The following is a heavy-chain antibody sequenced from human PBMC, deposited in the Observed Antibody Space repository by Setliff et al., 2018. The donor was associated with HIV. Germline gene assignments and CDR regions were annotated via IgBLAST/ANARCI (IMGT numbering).Heavy chain of an antibody. D-gene: IGHD3-9*01. CDR3: ARDVRYYDILTGYGAFYYYYMDV. Sequence: SETLSLTCTVSGGSISSGSYYWSWIRQPAGKGLEWIGRIYTSGSTNYNPSLKSRVTISVDTSKNQFSLKLSSVTAADTAVYYCARDVRYYDILTGYGAFYYYYMDVWGKGTTVTVSS. J-gene: IGHJ6*03. CDR1: GGSISSGSYY. V-gene: IGHV4-61*02. CDR2: IYTSGST.